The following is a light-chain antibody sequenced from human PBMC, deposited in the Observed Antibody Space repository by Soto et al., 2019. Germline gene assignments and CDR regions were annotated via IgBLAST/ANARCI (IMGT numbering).Light chain of an antibody. J-gene: IGKJ2*01. Sequence: EIVMTQSPATLSVSPGERATLSCRASQSVSSNLAWYQQKPGQAPRLLIYGVFARATGIPARFSGSGSETDFTLTISSLQSEDFAVYYCQQYNDWPMYTFGQGTKLEIK. CDR1: QSVSSN. CDR2: GVF. CDR3: QQYNDWPMYT. V-gene: IGKV3-15*01.